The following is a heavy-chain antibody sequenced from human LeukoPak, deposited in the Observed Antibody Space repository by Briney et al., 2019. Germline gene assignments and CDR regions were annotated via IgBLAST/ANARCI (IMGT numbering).Heavy chain of an antibody. CDR1: GDSISNYN. CDR3: ARARTRGNNWYFDY. CDR2: IYYRGNT. V-gene: IGHV4-59*01. D-gene: IGHD1-1*01. J-gene: IGHJ4*02. Sequence: SETLSLTCTVSGDSISNYNWNWMRQPPGKGLEGIGYIYYRGNTNYNPSLKSRLTISADTSKSQFSLRVTSVTAADTAMYYCARARTRGNNWYFDYWGQGTVVIVSS.